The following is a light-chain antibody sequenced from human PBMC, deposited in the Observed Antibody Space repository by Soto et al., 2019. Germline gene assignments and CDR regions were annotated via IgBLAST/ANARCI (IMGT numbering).Light chain of an antibody. V-gene: IGLV2-14*01. CDR3: SSYTSSRTLL. Sequence: QSALTQPASVSGSPGQSITISCTGTSSDVGGYNYVSWYQQHPGKAPKLMIYEVSNRPSGVSNRFSGSKSDNTASLTISGLQAEDEADYYCSSYTSSRTLLFGGGTKVTVL. CDR1: SSDVGGYNY. CDR2: EVS. J-gene: IGLJ2*01.